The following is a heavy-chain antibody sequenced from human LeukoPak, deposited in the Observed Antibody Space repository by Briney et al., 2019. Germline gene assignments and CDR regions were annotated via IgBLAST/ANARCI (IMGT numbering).Heavy chain of an antibody. J-gene: IGHJ4*02. V-gene: IGHV4-59*01. CDR2: IYYNGNI. Sequence: SETLSLTCIVSGGSISNYYWSWIRQPPGKGLEWIGYIYYNGNINYNPSLRSRVTISVDTSKNQFSLRLSSVTAADTAVYYCAGGPSGSCGQTPYWGQGTLVTVSS. CDR1: GGSISNYY. D-gene: IGHD1-26*01. CDR3: AGGPSGSCGQTPY.